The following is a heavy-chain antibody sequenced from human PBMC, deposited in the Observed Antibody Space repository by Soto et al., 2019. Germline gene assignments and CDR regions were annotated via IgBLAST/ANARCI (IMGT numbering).Heavy chain of an antibody. V-gene: IGHV4-34*01. CDR1: GGSFSGYY. CDR3: ARGRSRWLQLLDYFDY. J-gene: IGHJ4*02. Sequence: SETLSLTCAVYGGSFSGYYWSWIRQPPGKGLEWIGEINHSGSTNYNPSLKSRVTISVDTSKNQFSLKLSSVTAADTAVYYCARGRSRWLQLLDYFDYWGQGTLVTV. CDR2: INHSGST. D-gene: IGHD5-12*01.